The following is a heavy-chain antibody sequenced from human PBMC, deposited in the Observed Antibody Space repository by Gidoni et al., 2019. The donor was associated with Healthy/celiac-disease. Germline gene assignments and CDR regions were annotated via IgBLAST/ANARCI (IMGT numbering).Heavy chain of an antibody. CDR2: IYTSGST. CDR3: ARESYYDSSGYYYGFYYYYYMDV. Sequence: QVQLQESGPGLVKPSQTLSLTCTVSGGSISSGSYYWRWIRQPAGKGLEWIGRIYTSGSTNYNPSLKSRVTISVDTSKNQFSLKLSSVTAADTAVYYCARESYYDSSGYYYGFYYYYYMDVWGKGTTVTVSS. V-gene: IGHV4-61*02. D-gene: IGHD3-22*01. CDR1: GGSISSGSYY. J-gene: IGHJ6*03.